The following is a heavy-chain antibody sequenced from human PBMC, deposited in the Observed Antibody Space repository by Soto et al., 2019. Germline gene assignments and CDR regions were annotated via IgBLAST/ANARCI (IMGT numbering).Heavy chain of an antibody. Sequence: SETLSLTCTVSGGSISSSSYYWGWIRQPPGKGLEWIGSIYYSGSTYYNPSLKSRVTISVDTSKNQFSLKLSSVTAADTAVYYCARDRHRSTMIVPLVPWGQGTLVTVSS. V-gene: IGHV4-39*02. CDR2: IYYSGST. CDR3: ARDRHRSTMIVPLVP. CDR1: GGSISSSSYY. J-gene: IGHJ5*02. D-gene: IGHD3-22*01.